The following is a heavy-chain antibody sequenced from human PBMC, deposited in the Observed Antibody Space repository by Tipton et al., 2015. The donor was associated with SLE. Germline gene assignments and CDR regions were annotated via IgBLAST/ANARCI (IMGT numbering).Heavy chain of an antibody. CDR3: ARTFPYGGFDP. D-gene: IGHD4-23*01. Sequence: TLSLTCTVSGGSISSGSYYWSWIRQPAGKGLEWIGRIYTSGSTNYNPSLKSRVTISVDTSKNQFSLKLSSVTAADTAVYYCARTFPYGGFDPWGQGTLVTVSS. V-gene: IGHV4-61*02. J-gene: IGHJ5*02. CDR1: GGSISSGSYY. CDR2: IYTSGST.